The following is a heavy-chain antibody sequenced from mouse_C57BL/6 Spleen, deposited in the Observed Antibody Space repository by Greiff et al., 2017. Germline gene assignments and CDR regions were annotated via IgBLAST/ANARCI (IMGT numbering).Heavy chain of an antibody. D-gene: IGHD2-2*01. J-gene: IGHJ4*01. CDR2: INPGSGGT. CDR3: ARSMVTTAMDY. Sequence: VKLQQSGAELVRPGTSVKVSCKASGYAFTNYLIEWVKQRPGQGLAWIGVINPGSGGTNYNEKFKGKATLTADISSSPAYLQLSSLTSEVSAVSFCARSMVTTAMDYWGQGTSVTVSS. CDR1: GYAFTNYL. V-gene: IGHV1-54*01.